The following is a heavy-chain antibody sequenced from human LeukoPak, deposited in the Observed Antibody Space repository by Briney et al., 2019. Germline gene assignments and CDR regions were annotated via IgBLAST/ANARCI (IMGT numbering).Heavy chain of an antibody. CDR1: GGTFSSYA. D-gene: IGHD6-19*01. J-gene: IGHJ6*04. V-gene: IGHV1-69*13. Sequence: ASVKVSCEASGGTFSSYAISWVRQAPGQGLEWMGGIIPIFGTANYAQKFQGRVTTTADESTSTAYMELSSLRSEDTAVYYCARGKAVADYYYYYGMDVWGKGTTVTVSS. CDR2: IIPIFGTA. CDR3: ARGKAVADYYYYYGMDV.